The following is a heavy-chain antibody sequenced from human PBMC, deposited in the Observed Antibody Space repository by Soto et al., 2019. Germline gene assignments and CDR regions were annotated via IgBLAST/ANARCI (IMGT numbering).Heavy chain of an antibody. V-gene: IGHV3-33*01. CDR1: VFTFSSYG. CDR3: ARRYSSSWWAFDI. D-gene: IGHD6-13*01. J-gene: IGHJ3*02. Sequence: GGSLRLSCAASVFTFSSYGVHWVRQAPGKGLEWVADIWYDGSNKYYVDSVKGRFTISRDNSKNTLYLQMNSLRAEDTAVYYCARRYSSSWWAFDIWGQGTMVTVSS. CDR2: IWYDGSNK.